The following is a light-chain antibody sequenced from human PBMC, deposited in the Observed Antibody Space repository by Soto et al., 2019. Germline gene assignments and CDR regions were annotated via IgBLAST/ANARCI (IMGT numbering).Light chain of an antibody. J-gene: IGKJ1*01. CDR3: QQLNSYPWT. CDR1: QGISTY. V-gene: IGKV1-9*01. CDR2: AAS. Sequence: DIQMTQSPSTLSASVWDRVTITCRASQGISTYLAWYQQKPGKAPKLLIYAASTLQGGVPSRFSGSGSGTEFTLTISSLQPEDFASYHCQQLNSYPWTFGQGTKVDIK.